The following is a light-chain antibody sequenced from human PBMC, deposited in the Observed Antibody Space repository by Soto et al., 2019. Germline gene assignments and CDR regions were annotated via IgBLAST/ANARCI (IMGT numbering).Light chain of an antibody. CDR1: QSVASK. CDR3: HQYNNWPRT. J-gene: IGKJ2*01. CDR2: DAS. V-gene: IGKV3-15*01. Sequence: EILMTQSPATLSVSPGERATLFCRASQSVASKLAWYQQKPGQAPRLLISDASTRATGIPDRFSGSGFGTEFTLTISSLQSEDFAVYYCHQYNNWPRTFGQGTKLEIK.